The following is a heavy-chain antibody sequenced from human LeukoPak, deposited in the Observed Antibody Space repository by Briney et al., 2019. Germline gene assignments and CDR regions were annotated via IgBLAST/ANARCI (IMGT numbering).Heavy chain of an antibody. D-gene: IGHD5-24*01. CDR1: GGSISSSNYF. Sequence: SETLSLTCTVSGGSISSSNYFWGWIRQAPGKGLEWIGSIYYSGSTYYNPSLRSRVTISADMSKNQFSLRLYSETAADTAVYYCGRDSVEMGTIHSDYWGQGTLVTVSS. CDR2: IYYSGST. V-gene: IGHV4-39*07. J-gene: IGHJ4*02. CDR3: GRDSVEMGTIHSDY.